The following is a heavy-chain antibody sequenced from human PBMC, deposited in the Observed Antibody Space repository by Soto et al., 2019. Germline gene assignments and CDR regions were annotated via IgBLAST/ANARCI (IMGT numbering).Heavy chain of an antibody. D-gene: IGHD3-3*01. CDR1: GYTFTGYY. V-gene: IGHV1-2*02. CDR3: ASQGGRYDFWSGYLGLQFDY. J-gene: IGHJ4*02. Sequence: ASVKVSCKASGYTFTGYYMHWVRQAPGQGLEWMGWINPNSGGTNYAQKFQGRVTMTRDTSISTAYMELSRLRSDDTAVYYCASQGGRYDFWSGYLGLQFDYWGQGTPVTVSS. CDR2: INPNSGGT.